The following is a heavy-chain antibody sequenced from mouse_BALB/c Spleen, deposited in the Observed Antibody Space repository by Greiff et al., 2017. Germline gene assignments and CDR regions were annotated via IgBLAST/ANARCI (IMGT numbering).Heavy chain of an antibody. J-gene: IGHJ3*01. V-gene: IGHV14-3*02. CDR2: IDPANGNT. D-gene: IGHD1-1*01. CDR1: GFNIKDTY. CDR3: ARSRYYYGSSPAWFAY. Sequence: EVKLMESGAELVKPGASVKLSCTASGFNIKDTYMHWVKQRPEQGLEWIGRIDPANGNTKYDPKFQGKATITADTSSNTAYLQLSSLTSEDTAVYYCARSRYYYGSSPAWFAYWGQGTLVTVSA.